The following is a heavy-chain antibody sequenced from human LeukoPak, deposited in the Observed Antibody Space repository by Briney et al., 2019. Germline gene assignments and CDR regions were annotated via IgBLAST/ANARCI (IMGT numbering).Heavy chain of an antibody. Sequence: ASVKVSCKASGGTFSSCAISWVRQAPGQGLEWMGGIIPIFGTANYAQKFQGRVTITTDESTSTAYMELSSLRSEDTAVYYCASDTGYFDSTTLGYWGQGTLVTVSS. CDR2: IIPIFGTA. CDR1: GGTFSSCA. D-gene: IGHD2/OR15-2a*01. V-gene: IGHV1-69*05. CDR3: ASDTGYFDSTTLGY. J-gene: IGHJ4*02.